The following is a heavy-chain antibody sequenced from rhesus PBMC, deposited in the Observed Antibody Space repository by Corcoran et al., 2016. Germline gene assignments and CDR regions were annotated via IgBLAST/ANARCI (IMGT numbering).Heavy chain of an antibody. V-gene: IGHV4-165*01. D-gene: IGHD3-3*01. J-gene: IGHJ4*01. CDR2: ISGSSGST. CDR3: AIHIGTGLLRGRFDY. Sequence: QVQPQESGPGLVQPSATLSLTCAVSGGSFSGYYWAWLRQPPVQGLEWIWYISGSSGSTDNNPSLNSRVTISTDTSKNQCSLNLSSVTAADTAVYYCAIHIGTGLLRGRFDYWGQGVLVTVSS. CDR1: GGSFSGYY.